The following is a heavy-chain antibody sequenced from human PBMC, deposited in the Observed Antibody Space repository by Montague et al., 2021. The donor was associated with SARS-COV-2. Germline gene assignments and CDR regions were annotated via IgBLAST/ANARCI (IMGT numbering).Heavy chain of an antibody. J-gene: IGHJ6*02. CDR2: IDASGTT. D-gene: IGHD3-9*01. V-gene: IGHV4-61*02. CDR3: ARSAFRYFDRPGMDV. CDR1: GGSIRSDGFY. Sequence: TLSLTSTVSGGSIRSDGFYWNWIRQPAGKGLEWIGRIDASGTTNYXPSLKSRVIISLDRSKNQFSLKLSSVIAADTAVYYCARSAFRYFDRPGMDVWGQGTTVTVSS.